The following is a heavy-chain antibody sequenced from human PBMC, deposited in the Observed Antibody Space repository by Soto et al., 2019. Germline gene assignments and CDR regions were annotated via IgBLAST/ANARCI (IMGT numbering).Heavy chain of an antibody. CDR3: ARGRGTVTTVTTHLDY. J-gene: IGHJ4*02. Sequence: SETLSLTCAVIDVALSSGCYAWTWIRQHPGKGLEWIGYIYYSGSTYYNPSLKSRVTISVDTSKNQFSLKLSSVTAADTAVYYCARGRGTVTTVTTHLDYWGQGTLVTVSS. CDR2: IYYSGST. V-gene: IGHV4-31*11. D-gene: IGHD4-17*01. CDR1: DVALSSGCYA.